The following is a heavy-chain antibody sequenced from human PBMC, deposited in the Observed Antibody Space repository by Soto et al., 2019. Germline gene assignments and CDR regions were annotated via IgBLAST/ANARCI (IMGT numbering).Heavy chain of an antibody. CDR3: ARDSSSWYAYYDYGMDV. J-gene: IGHJ6*02. CDR2: INHSGST. CDR1: GGSFSGYY. D-gene: IGHD6-13*01. Sequence: SETPSLTCAVYGGSFSGYYWSWIRQPPGKGLEWIGEINHSGSTNYNPSLKSRVTISVDTSKNQFSLKLSSVTAADTAVYYCARDSSSWYAYYDYGMDVWGQGTTVTVSS. V-gene: IGHV4-34*01.